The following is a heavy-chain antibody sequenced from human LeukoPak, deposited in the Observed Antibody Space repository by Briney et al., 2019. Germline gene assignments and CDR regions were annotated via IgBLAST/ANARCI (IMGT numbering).Heavy chain of an antibody. CDR1: GFTFSSYG. V-gene: IGHV3-23*01. Sequence: GGTLRLSCAASGFTFSSYGMSWVRQAPGKGLEWVSAISGSGGSTYYADSVKGRFTISRDNSKNTLYLQMNSLRAEDTAVYYCAKDRNAELRYFDWLSLDYWGQGTLVTVSS. CDR2: ISGSGGST. D-gene: IGHD3-9*01. J-gene: IGHJ4*02. CDR3: AKDRNAELRYFDWLSLDY.